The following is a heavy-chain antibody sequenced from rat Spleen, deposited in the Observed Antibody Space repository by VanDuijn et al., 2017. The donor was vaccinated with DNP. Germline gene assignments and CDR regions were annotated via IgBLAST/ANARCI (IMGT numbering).Heavy chain of an antibody. D-gene: IGHD1-3*01. J-gene: IGHJ2*01. CDR3: TTLNSGTYDS. V-gene: IGHV5-27*01. CDR1: GFTFTNFY. CDR2: ISTSGTRT. Sequence: EVQLVESGGGLVQPGGSLKLSCAASGFTFTNFYMAWVRQPPKKGLEWVATISTSGTRTYYPDSVKGRFTISRDNAKSSLYLHMDSLRSEDTATYYCTTLNSGTYDSWGQGVMVTVSS.